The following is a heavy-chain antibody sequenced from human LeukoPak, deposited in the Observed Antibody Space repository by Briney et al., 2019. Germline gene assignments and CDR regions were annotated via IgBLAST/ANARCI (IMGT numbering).Heavy chain of an antibody. Sequence: GASVKVSCKASGYTFTSYGISWVRQAPGQGLEWMGWISAYNGNTNYAQKPQGRVTMTTDTSTSTAYMELRSLRSDDTAVYYCARVGYYYDSSGYLRGYYYGMDVWGQGTTVTVSS. V-gene: IGHV1-18*01. J-gene: IGHJ6*02. CDR2: ISAYNGNT. D-gene: IGHD3-22*01. CDR1: GYTFTSYG. CDR3: ARVGYYYDSSGYLRGYYYGMDV.